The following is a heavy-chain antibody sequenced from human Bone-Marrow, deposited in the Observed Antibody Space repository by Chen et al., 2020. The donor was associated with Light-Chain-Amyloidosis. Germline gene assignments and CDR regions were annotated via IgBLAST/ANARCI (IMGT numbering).Heavy chain of an antibody. J-gene: IGHJ3*02. CDR2: ISWNSVSI. D-gene: IGHD6-6*01. CDR3: AKDPLHSSSGAFDI. V-gene: IGHV3-9*03. Sequence: EVQLVESGGGLVQPGRSLRLSCAASGFTFDDYAMHWVRQAPGKGLEWVSGISWNSVSIGYADSVKGRFTISRDNAKNSLYLQMNSLRAEDMALYYCAKDPLHSSSGAFDIWGQGTMVTVSS. CDR1: GFTFDDYA.